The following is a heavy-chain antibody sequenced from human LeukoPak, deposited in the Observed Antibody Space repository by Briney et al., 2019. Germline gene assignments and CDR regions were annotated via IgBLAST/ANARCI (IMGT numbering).Heavy chain of an antibody. V-gene: IGHV1-18*01. CDR3: ARVYCSSTSCYTLAFDI. Sequence: ASVKVSCKASGYTFTSYGISWVRQAPGQGLEWMGWISAYNGNTNYAQKFQGRVTITRNTSISTAYMELSSLRSEDTAVYYCARVYCSSTSCYTLAFDIRGQGTMVTVSS. J-gene: IGHJ3*02. D-gene: IGHD2-2*02. CDR2: ISAYNGNT. CDR1: GYTFTSYG.